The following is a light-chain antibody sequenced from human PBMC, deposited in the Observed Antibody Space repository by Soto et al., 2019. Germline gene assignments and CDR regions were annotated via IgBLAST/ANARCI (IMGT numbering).Light chain of an antibody. CDR3: QAWDNGTAV. Sequence: SYELTQPPSVSVSPGQTASITCSGDKLGGKYAHWYHQKPGQSPVVVIYQATKRPSGIHERFSGSKSGNTATLTISGTRAMDEADYYCQAWDNGTAVFGGGTKLTVL. CDR1: KLGGKY. CDR2: QAT. V-gene: IGLV3-1*01. J-gene: IGLJ2*01.